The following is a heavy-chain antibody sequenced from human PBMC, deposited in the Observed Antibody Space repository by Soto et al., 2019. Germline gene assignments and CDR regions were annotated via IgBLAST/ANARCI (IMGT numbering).Heavy chain of an antibody. J-gene: IGHJ4*02. CDR2: IYYTGST. D-gene: IGHD3-16*01. CDR3: AREGYSYAYFDY. Sequence: SETLSLTCTVSGDSVSTRSYYWGWIRQPPGQGLEWIGYIYYTGSTNYSPSLKSRVTISVDTSKNQFSLNLGSVTAADTAVYYCAREGYSYAYFDYWGQGIMVTVSS. V-gene: IGHV4-61*01. CDR1: GDSVSTRSYY.